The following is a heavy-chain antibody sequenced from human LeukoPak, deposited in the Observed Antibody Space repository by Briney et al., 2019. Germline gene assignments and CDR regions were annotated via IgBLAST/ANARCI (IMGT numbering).Heavy chain of an antibody. CDR1: GYTFTSYG. D-gene: IGHD6-13*01. V-gene: IGHV1-18*01. J-gene: IGHJ5*02. CDR2: ISAYNGNT. Sequence: ASVKVSCKASGYTFTSYGISWVRQAPGQGLEWMGWISAYNGNTNYAQKLQGRVTMTTDTSTSTAYMELRCLRSDDTAVYYCARVIGSSSWKNWFDPWGQGTLVTVSS. CDR3: ARVIGSSSWKNWFDP.